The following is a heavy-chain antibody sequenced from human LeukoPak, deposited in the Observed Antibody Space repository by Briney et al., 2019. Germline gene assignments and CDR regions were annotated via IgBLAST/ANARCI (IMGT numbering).Heavy chain of an antibody. CDR3: ARVDGYIQLWSLDY. CDR2: INCKSGGT. J-gene: IGHJ4*02. CDR1: GYTFIGYY. Sequence: ASVNVSCKSSGYTFIGYYMHWVRQAPGQGLAWMGWINCKSGGTNYAQKFQGRVIMTRDTSTTTVYMELSSLRSDDTAVYYCARVDGYIQLWSLDYWGQGTLVTVSS. D-gene: IGHD5-18*01. V-gene: IGHV1-2*02.